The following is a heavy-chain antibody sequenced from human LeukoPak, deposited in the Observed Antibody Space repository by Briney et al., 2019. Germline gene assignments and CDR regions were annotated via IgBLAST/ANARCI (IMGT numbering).Heavy chain of an antibody. D-gene: IGHD1-26*01. J-gene: IGHJ4*02. Sequence: PGGSLILSCAASGFTFSSYWMSWVRQAPGKVLEWVANIKQDGSEKYYVDSVKGRFTISRDNAKNSLYLQMNSLRAEDTAVYYCASGAMTLDYWGQGTLATVSS. V-gene: IGHV3-7*01. CDR3: ASGAMTLDY. CDR2: IKQDGSEK. CDR1: GFTFSSYW.